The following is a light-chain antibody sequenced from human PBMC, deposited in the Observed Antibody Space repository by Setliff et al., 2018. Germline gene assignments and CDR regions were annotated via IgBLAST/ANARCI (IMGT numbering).Light chain of an antibody. J-gene: IGLJ1*01. CDR1: SIDVSGYNY. V-gene: IGLV2-14*03. CDR2: AVT. Sequence: QSALTQPPSASGSPGQSVTISCAGTSIDVSGYNYVSWYQQHPGKAPKLIIYAVTDRPSGVSNRFSGSKSGNTASLTISGLQTEDEADYYCNAYTSATTDVFGTGTKVTVL. CDR3: NAYTSATTDV.